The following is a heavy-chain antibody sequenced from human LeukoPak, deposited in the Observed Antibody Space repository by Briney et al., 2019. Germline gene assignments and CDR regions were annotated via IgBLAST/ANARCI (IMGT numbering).Heavy chain of an antibody. CDR3: ARGQTTDY. D-gene: IGHD1-7*01. V-gene: IGHV3-7*05. CDR1: GFMFSSYW. J-gene: IGHJ4*02. Sequence: PGGSLRLSCAASGFMFSSYWMSWVRQAPGKGLEWVANIKQDGREKYYVESVKGRFTIPRDNAKSSLYLQMNSLRAEDTAVYYCARGQTTDYWGQGNLVTVSS. CDR2: IKQDGREK.